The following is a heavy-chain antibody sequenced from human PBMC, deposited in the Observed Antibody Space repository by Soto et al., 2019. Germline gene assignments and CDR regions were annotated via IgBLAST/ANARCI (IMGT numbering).Heavy chain of an antibody. CDR2: ISSSGSTI. V-gene: IGHV3-11*01. Sequence: GGSLRLSCAASGFTFSDYYMSWIRQAPGKGLEWVSYISSSGSTIYYADSVKGRFTISRDNAKNSLYLQMNSLRAEDTAVHYCARASRGWLRSYAGAFDIWGQGTMVTVSS. CDR3: ARASRGWLRSYAGAFDI. J-gene: IGHJ3*02. CDR1: GFTFSDYY. D-gene: IGHD5-12*01.